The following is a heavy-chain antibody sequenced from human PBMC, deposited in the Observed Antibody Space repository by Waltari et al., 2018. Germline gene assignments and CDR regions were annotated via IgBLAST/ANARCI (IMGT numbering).Heavy chain of an antibody. CDR1: GFTFSSYA. D-gene: IGHD6-13*01. CDR3: AKDLQGSSWEAPLIFDY. CDR2: ISGSGGST. V-gene: IGHV3-23*01. J-gene: IGHJ4*02. Sequence: EVQLLESGGGLVQPGGSLRLSCAASGFTFSSYAMSWVRQAPGKGLEWVSAISGSGGSTYYADAVKGRFTISRDNSKNTLYLQMNSLRAEDTAVYYCAKDLQGSSWEAPLIFDYWGQGTLVTVSS.